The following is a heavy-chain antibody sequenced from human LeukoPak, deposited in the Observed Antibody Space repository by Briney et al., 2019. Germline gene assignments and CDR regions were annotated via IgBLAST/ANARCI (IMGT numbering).Heavy chain of an antibody. CDR1: GFTFSDRY. J-gene: IGHJ4*02. D-gene: IGHD2-15*01. V-gene: IGHV3-72*01. CDR2: IRNKANSYTT. CDR3: ARVKGDGSGSYYLDY. Sequence: GGSLRLSCAASGFTFSDRYMDWVRQAPGKGLEWVGRIRNKANSYTTEYAASVKGRFTISRDDSKNSLYLQMNSLKTEDTAVYYCARVKGDGSGSYYLDYWGQGTLVTVSS.